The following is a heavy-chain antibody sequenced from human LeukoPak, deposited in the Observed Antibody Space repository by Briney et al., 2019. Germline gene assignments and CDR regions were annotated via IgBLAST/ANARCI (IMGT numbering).Heavy chain of an antibody. CDR3: ARLPDVYYYYYMDV. V-gene: IGHV1-69*06. CDR1: GGTFSSYA. CDR2: IIPIFGTA. Sequence: GASVKVSCKASGGTFSSYAISWVRQAPGQGLEWMGGIIPIFGTANYAQKFQGRVTITADKSTSTAYMELSSLRSEDTAVYYCARLPDVYYYYYMDVWGIGTTVTVSS. J-gene: IGHJ6*03.